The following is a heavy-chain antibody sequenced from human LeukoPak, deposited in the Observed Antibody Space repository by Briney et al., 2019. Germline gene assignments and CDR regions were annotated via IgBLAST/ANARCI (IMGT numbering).Heavy chain of an antibody. V-gene: IGHV3-15*01. CDR1: GFTFSNAW. D-gene: IGHD3-10*01. CDR3: TTDPITMVRGFDY. J-gene: IGHJ4*02. Sequence: GGSLRLSCAASGFTFSNAWMSWVRQAPGKGLEWVGRIKSKTDGGTTDYAAPVKGRFTISRDDSKNTLYLQMNSLKTEDTAVYYCTTDPITMVRGFDYWGQGTLVTVSS. CDR2: IKSKTDGGTT.